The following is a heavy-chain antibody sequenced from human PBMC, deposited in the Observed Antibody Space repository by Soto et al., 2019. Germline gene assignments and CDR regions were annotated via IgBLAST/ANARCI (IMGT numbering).Heavy chain of an antibody. J-gene: IGHJ5*02. Sequence: SETLSLTCTVSGGSISSSNYYWGCIRQPPGKGLEWIGSIYYIGSTYYNPSLKSRVTISVDTSKNQFSLKLSSVTAADTAMYYCARGSPSNDFWSGYSNWFDPWGQGTLVTVSS. CDR1: GGSISSSNYY. CDR2: IYYIGST. V-gene: IGHV4-39*01. D-gene: IGHD3-3*01. CDR3: ARGSPSNDFWSGYSNWFDP.